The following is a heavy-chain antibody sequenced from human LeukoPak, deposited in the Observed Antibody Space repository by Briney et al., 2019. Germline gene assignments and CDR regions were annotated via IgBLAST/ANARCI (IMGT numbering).Heavy chain of an antibody. J-gene: IGHJ4*02. CDR3: AMTDRYAGRPFDY. CDR2: FDAEYDEDGET. CDR1: GYILTEVA. D-gene: IGHD5-12*01. V-gene: IGHV1-24*01. Sequence: ASVKVSCKVSGYILTEVAINWVRQAPGKGLEWIGGFDAEYDEDGETLFAQKFQGRVTMTEDASTDTAYMVLSSLRSEDTAVYYCAMTDRYAGRPFDYWGQGTLVTVSS.